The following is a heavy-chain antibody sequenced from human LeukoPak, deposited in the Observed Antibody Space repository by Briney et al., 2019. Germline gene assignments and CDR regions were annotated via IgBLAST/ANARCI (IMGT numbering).Heavy chain of an antibody. J-gene: IGHJ3*02. CDR3: TRDQFSSIWSGFGI. Sequence: PGGSLRLSCAASGFTLSSYWMHWVRQAPGKGLEWVGFIRAKAKGGTTEYAASVKGGFTISRDDSKSIAYLQMNSLKIEDTAVYYCTRDQFSSIWSGFGIWGQGTMVTVSS. V-gene: IGHV3-49*04. CDR1: GFTLSSYW. D-gene: IGHD6-13*01. CDR2: IRAKAKGGTT.